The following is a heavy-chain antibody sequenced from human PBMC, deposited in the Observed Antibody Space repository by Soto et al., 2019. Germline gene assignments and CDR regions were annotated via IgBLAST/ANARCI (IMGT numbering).Heavy chain of an antibody. J-gene: IGHJ4*02. CDR3: ARQMGGDSSGYFDY. CDR1: GGSISSVGSY. V-gene: IGHV4-31*03. D-gene: IGHD3-22*01. CDR2: IYYSGNA. Sequence: QVKLQESGPGLVKPSQTLSLTCTVSGGSISSVGSYWSWIRQHPGKGLECIGYIYYSGNAYYNPSLKSRLTISVDTSNNRFSLELRSVTAADTAVYYCARQMGGDSSGYFDYWGQGTLVTVSS.